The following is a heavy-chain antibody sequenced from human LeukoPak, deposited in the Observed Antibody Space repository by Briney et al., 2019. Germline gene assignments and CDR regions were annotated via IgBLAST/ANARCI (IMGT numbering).Heavy chain of an antibody. V-gene: IGHV1-69*04. Sequence: SVKVSCKHSRGSLSRYAIRGLRQAPRQGLEWMGRIILILGIANDAQTFQGRVTITADKSTSTAYMELSSLRSEDTAVYYCARDLAHIAARTRDYYGMDVWGQGTTVTVSS. J-gene: IGHJ6*02. CDR2: IILILGIA. D-gene: IGHD6-6*01. CDR1: RGSLSRYA. CDR3: ARDLAHIAARTRDYYGMDV.